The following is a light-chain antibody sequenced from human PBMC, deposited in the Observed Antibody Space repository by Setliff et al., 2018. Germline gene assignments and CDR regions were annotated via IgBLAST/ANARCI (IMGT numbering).Light chain of an antibody. J-gene: IGLJ1*01. V-gene: IGLV2-14*03. CDR3: CSYVRGSAYV. Sequence: QSVLTQPASVSGSLGQSITISCTGTSNDVGGYNYVSWYKQHPGEAPQLMIYAVTKRPSGVSNRFSGSKSGKAASLTISGLQAEDKADYYCCSYVRGSAYVFGTGTKVTVL. CDR2: AVT. CDR1: SNDVGGYNY.